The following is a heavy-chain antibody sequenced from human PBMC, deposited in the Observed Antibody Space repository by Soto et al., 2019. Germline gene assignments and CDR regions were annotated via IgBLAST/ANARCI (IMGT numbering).Heavy chain of an antibody. CDR1: GYTFTGYY. D-gene: IGHD6-19*01. CDR3: ATTVAAEHDAFDI. CDR2: INPNSGGT. V-gene: IGHV1-2*04. Sequence: ASVKVSCKASGYTFTGYYMQWVRPAPGQGLEWMGWINPNSGGTNYAQKFQGWVTMTRDTSISTAYMELSRLRSDDTAVYYCATTVAAEHDAFDIWGQGTMVTVSS. J-gene: IGHJ3*02.